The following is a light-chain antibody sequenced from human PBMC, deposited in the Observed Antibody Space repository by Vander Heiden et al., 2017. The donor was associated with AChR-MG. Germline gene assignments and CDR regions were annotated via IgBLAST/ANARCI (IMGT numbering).Light chain of an antibody. Sequence: SYELTQPPSVSVSPGQTASITCSGDKLGDKYACWYQQKPGQSPGLGIYQDSKRPSGIPERFSGSNSGNTATLTISGTQAMDEADYYCQAWDSSTVVFGGGTKLNVI. J-gene: IGLJ2*01. CDR2: QDS. V-gene: IGLV3-1*01. CDR1: KLGDKY. CDR3: QAWDSSTVV.